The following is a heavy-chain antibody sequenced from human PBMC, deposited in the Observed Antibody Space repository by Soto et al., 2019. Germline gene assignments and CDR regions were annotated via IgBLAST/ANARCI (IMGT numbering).Heavy chain of an antibody. D-gene: IGHD3-3*01. V-gene: IGHV4-31*03. Sequence: QVQLQESGPGLVKPSQTLSLTCTVSGGSISSGDYYWSWIRQHPGKGLEWIGYIYYSGSTYYNPSLTSRVTXSXDXXKNQFSLKLNSVTAADTAVYYGARWWSGSRQGFDPWGQGTLVTVSS. CDR2: IYYSGST. CDR3: ARWWSGSRQGFDP. J-gene: IGHJ5*02. CDR1: GGSISSGDYY.